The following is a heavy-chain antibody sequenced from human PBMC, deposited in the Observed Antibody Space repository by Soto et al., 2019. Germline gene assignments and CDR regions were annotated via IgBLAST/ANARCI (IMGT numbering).Heavy chain of an antibody. CDR2: IHPSGDGT. D-gene: IGHD2-2*02. CDR3: ARVGDTLQVYFYYGMDV. J-gene: IGHJ6*02. V-gene: IGHV1-46*01. CDR1: GYTFTRYY. Sequence: ASVKVSCKASGYTFTRYYMHWVRQAPGQGLEWMGIIHPSGDGTTYAQKFQGRLTMTRDTSTSTLYMELSGLRSEDTAVYYCARVGDTLQVYFYYGMDVWGQGTTVTVSS.